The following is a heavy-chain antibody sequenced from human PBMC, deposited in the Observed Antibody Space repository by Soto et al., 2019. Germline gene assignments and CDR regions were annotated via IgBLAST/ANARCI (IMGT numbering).Heavy chain of an antibody. Sequence: GGSLRLSCAASGFTFSSYSFHWVRQAPGKGLEWVAVISSNGNNIHYGDSVKGRFTISRDNSKNTVYLQMSSLRVEDTAVYYCARSHSSSWHWFDPWGQGTLVTV. V-gene: IGHV3-30-3*01. CDR2: ISSNGNNI. CDR3: ARSHSSSWHWFDP. CDR1: GFTFSSYS. J-gene: IGHJ5*02. D-gene: IGHD6-13*01.